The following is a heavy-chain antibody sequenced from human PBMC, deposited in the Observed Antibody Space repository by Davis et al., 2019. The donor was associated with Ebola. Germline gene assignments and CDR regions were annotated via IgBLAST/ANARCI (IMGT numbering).Heavy chain of an antibody. D-gene: IGHD5-24*01. J-gene: IGHJ6*04. CDR3: ARDLLYGDGYSYYYYGMDV. Sequence: MPSETLSLTCTVSGGSISSYYWSWIRQPPGKGLEWIGYIYYSGSTNYNPSLKSRVTISVDTSKNQFSLKLSSVTAADTAVYYCARDLLYGDGYSYYYYGMDVWGKGTTVTVSS. CDR2: IYYSGST. CDR1: GGSISSYY. V-gene: IGHV4-59*01.